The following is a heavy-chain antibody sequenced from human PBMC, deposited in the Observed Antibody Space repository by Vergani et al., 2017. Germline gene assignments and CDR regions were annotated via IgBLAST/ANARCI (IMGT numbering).Heavy chain of an antibody. CDR1: GDSISNYY. CDR3: AKANPRNSGYDYLYYYHAMDV. J-gene: IGHJ6*02. V-gene: IGHV3-23*01. D-gene: IGHD5-12*01. CDR2: ISGSGGST. Sequence: VQLQESGPGLVKPSETLSLTCTISGDSISNYYWNWIRQPPGKGLEWVSGISGSGGSTYYAGSVKGRFTISRDSSKNTLYLQMNSLSAGDTAVYYCAKANPRNSGYDYLYYYHAMDVWGQGTTVTVSS.